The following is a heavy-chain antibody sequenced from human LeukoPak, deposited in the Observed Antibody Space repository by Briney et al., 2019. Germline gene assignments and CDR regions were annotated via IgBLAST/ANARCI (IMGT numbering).Heavy chain of an antibody. Sequence: ASVKVSCKVSGYTLTELSMHWVRQAPGKGLEWMGGFDPEDGETIYAQKFQGRVTVTEDTSSDTAYMELSSLRSEDTAVYYCVTNRATTGSFWGVLDYWGQGTLVTVSS. J-gene: IGHJ4*02. CDR3: VTNRATTGSFWGVLDY. V-gene: IGHV1-24*01. D-gene: IGHD1-26*01. CDR1: GYTLTELS. CDR2: FDPEDGET.